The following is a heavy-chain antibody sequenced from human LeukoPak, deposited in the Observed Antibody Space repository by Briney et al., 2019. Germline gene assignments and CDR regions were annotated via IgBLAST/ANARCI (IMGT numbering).Heavy chain of an antibody. V-gene: IGHV3-7*01. J-gene: IGHJ6*03. Sequence: PGGSLRLSCAASGFTFSNYWMSWVRQAPGKGLEWVANIKQDGRDKYYVDSVTGRFTISRDNAKNSLYLQMNSLRAEDTAVYYCARGYSGRTYGESYYVDVWGKGTTVAVSS. CDR2: IKQDGRDK. CDR1: GFTFSNYW. CDR3: ARGYSGRTYGESYYVDV. D-gene: IGHD1-26*01.